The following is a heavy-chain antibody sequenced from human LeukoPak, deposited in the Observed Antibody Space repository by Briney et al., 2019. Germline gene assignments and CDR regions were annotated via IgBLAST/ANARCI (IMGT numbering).Heavy chain of an antibody. Sequence: PGGSLRLSCAASGFTLCGYWMYWVRQAPGKGLEYVSRINNDGSGTTYADSVKGRFTISRDNAKSTVYLQMNSLRPEDTAMFYCARGGLDHAFDLWGRGTMVSVSS. V-gene: IGHV3-74*01. CDR1: GFTLCGYW. J-gene: IGHJ3*01. CDR3: ARGGLDHAFDL. D-gene: IGHD3/OR15-3a*01. CDR2: INNDGSGT.